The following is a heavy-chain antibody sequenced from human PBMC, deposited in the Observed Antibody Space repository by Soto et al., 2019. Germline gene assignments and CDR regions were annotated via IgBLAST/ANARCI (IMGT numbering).Heavy chain of an antibody. CDR1: GYTFTSYA. CDR2: INAGNGNT. Sequence: ASVKVSCKASGYTFTSYAMHWVRQAPGQRLEWMGWINAGNGNTKYSQKFQGRVTITRDTSASTAYMELSSLRSEDTAVYYCARPSYYYDSSGPGEFVWFDPWGQGTLVTVSS. J-gene: IGHJ5*02. CDR3: ARPSYYYDSSGPGEFVWFDP. D-gene: IGHD3-22*01. V-gene: IGHV1-3*01.